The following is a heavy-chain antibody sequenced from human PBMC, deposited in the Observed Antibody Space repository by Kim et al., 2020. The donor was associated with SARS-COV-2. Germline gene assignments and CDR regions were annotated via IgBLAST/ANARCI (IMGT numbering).Heavy chain of an antibody. CDR3: ARGGRQWLVRQIFYYFDC. V-gene: IGHV4-34*01. CDR2: INHSGST. Sequence: SETLSLTCAVYGGSFSGYYWSWIRQPPGKGLEWIGEINHSGSTNYNPSLKSRVTISVDTSKNQFSLKLSSVTAADTAVYYCARGGRQWLVRQIFYYFDC. J-gene: IGHJ4*01. CDR1: GGSFSGYY. D-gene: IGHD6-19*01.